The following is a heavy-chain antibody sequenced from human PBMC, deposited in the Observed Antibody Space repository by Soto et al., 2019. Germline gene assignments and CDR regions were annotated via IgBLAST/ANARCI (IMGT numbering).Heavy chain of an antibody. CDR3: ARARPYYYDSSGYSRYFDY. CDR2: INPNSGGT. D-gene: IGHD3-22*01. Sequence: ASVKVSCKASGYTFTGYYMHWVRQAPGQGLEWMGWINPNSGGTNYAQKFQGWVTMTRDTSISTAYMELSRLRSDDTAVYYCARARPYYYDSSGYSRYFDYWGQGTLVTVSS. V-gene: IGHV1-2*04. J-gene: IGHJ4*02. CDR1: GYTFTGYY.